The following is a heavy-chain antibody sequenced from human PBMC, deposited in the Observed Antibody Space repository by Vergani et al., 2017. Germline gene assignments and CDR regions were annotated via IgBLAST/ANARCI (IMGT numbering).Heavy chain of an antibody. CDR1: RYSITNYW. D-gene: IGHD2-21*01. CDR2: IYAGDSDV. CDR3: AKTHVISGLYSSYYCFDP. Sequence: EVQLVQSGAEVKKPGESLKISCQGSRYSITNYWIAWVRQRPGKGLEWMGIIYAGDSDVRYSPSFQGQVTMSVDKSLSTAYLQMSSLKATDAATYYWAKTHVISGLYSSYYCFDPWGQGTQVTVS. V-gene: IGHV5-51*03. J-gene: IGHJ5*02.